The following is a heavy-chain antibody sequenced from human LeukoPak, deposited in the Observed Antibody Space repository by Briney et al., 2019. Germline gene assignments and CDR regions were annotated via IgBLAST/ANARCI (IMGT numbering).Heavy chain of an antibody. D-gene: IGHD4-23*01. V-gene: IGHV3-9*01. Sequence: GGSLRLSCAASGFTFDDYAMHWVRQAPGKGLEWVSGISWNSGSIGYADSVKGRFTISRDNAKNSLYLQMNSLRAEDTALYYCAKSTLYGGNSAASYYFDYWGQGTLVTVSS. CDR2: ISWNSGSI. J-gene: IGHJ4*02. CDR3: AKSTLYGGNSAASYYFDY. CDR1: GFTFDDYA.